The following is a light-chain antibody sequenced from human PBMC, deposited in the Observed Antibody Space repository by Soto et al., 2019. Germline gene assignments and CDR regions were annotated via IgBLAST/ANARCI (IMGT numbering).Light chain of an antibody. J-gene: IGKJ1*01. CDR2: GES. V-gene: IGKV3D-15*01. CDR1: QSISSN. Sequence: EIVMTQSPATLSVSPGERATLSCRASQSISSNLAWYQQKPGQAPRLLIYGESTSATGIPARFSGSGSGTEFTLTISSLQSEDFAVYYCQQYNNWPPWTLGQGTKVEIK. CDR3: QQYNNWPPWT.